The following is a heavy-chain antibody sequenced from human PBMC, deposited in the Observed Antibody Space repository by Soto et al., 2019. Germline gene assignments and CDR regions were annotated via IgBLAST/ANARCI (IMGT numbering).Heavy chain of an antibody. V-gene: IGHV5-51*01. Sequence: QQISGKGCGGRFSSYWMGWVRQMHGKGLEWMGIIYPGDSDTRYSPSFQGQVTISADKSISTAYLQWSSLKASDTAMYYCARIAAAAPYYYYGMDVWGQGTTVTVSS. CDR1: GGRFSSYW. CDR3: ARIAAAAPYYYYGMDV. D-gene: IGHD6-13*01. J-gene: IGHJ6*02. CDR2: IYPGDSDT.